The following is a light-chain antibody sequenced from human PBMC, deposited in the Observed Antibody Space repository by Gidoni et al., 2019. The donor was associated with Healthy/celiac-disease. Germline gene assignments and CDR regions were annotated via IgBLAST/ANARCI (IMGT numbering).Light chain of an antibody. CDR2: AAS. Sequence: DIQMTQSPSSLSASVGDRVTITCRASQSISIYLNWYQQKPGKAPKLLIYAASSLQSGVPSRFSGSGSGTDFTLTISSLQPEDFATYYWQQSYSTLWTFGQGTKVEIK. V-gene: IGKV1-39*01. CDR3: QQSYSTLWT. J-gene: IGKJ1*01. CDR1: QSISIY.